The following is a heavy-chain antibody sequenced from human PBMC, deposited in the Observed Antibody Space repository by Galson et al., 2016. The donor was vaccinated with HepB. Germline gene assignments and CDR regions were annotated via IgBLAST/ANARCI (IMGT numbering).Heavy chain of an antibody. J-gene: IGHJ4*02. CDR2: IDGPTPNT. D-gene: IGHD6-19*01. Sequence: SLRLSCAASGFTFRNYALSWVRRAPGKGLEWVSHIDGPTPNTHYADSVRGRFSIYRDNSRDTLYLQMDSLTAADSAIYYCTTWLSHHFDYWGQGTRVTVSP. V-gene: IGHV3-23*01. CDR3: TTWLSHHFDY. CDR1: GFTFRNYA.